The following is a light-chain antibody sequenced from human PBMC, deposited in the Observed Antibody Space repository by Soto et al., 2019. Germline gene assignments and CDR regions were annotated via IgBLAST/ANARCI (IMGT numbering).Light chain of an antibody. CDR1: ESISRDY. CDR2: GAS. CDR3: QQVSGYPLS. J-gene: IGKJ4*01. V-gene: IGKV3-20*01. Sequence: EIVLTQSPGTLSLSPGQRATLSCSASESISRDYLAWYQQRLGQAPRLLIYGASTRATGIPARFSGSGSGTEFTLTISSLQPEDFATYYCQQVSGYPLSFGGGTKVDI.